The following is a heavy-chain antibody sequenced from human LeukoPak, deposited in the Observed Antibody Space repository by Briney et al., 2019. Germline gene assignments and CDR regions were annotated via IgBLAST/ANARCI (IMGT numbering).Heavy chain of an antibody. CDR3: ARDIGYSSGSFWFDP. CDR1: GGSISSYY. CDR2: IYYSGST. V-gene: IGHV4-59*01. D-gene: IGHD6-19*01. J-gene: IGHJ5*02. Sequence: SETLSLTCTVSGGSISSYYWSWIRQLPGKGLEWIGYIYYSGSTNYNPSLKSRVTISVDTSKNQFSLKLSSVTAADTAVYYCARDIGYSSGSFWFDPWGQGTLVTVSS.